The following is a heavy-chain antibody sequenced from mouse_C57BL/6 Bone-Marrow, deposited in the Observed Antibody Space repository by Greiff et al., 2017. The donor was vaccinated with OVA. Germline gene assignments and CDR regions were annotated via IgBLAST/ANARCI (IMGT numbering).Heavy chain of an antibody. D-gene: IGHD2-2*01. J-gene: IGHJ2*01. V-gene: IGHV1-26*01. CDR3: ARQWGIWLRRVDY. Sequence: EVQLQQSGPELVKPGASVKISCKASGYTFTDYYMNWVKQSHGKSLEWIGDINPNNGGTSYNQKFKGKATLTVDKSSSTAYMELRSLTSEDSAVYYCARQWGIWLRRVDYWGQGTTLTVSS. CDR1: GYTFTDYY. CDR2: INPNNGGT.